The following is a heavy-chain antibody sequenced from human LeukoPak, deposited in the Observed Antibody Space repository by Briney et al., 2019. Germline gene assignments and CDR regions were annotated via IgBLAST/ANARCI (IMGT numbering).Heavy chain of an antibody. CDR2: IYHSGST. CDR3: ARDELAINWFDP. D-gene: IGHD6-13*01. CDR1: GYSISSGYY. V-gene: IGHV4-38-2*02. J-gene: IGHJ5*02. Sequence: PSETLSLTCTVSGYSISSGYYWGWIRQPPGKGLEWIGSIYHSGSTYYNPSLKSRVTISVDTSKNQFSLKLSSVTAADTAVYYCARDELAINWFDPWGQGTLVTVSS.